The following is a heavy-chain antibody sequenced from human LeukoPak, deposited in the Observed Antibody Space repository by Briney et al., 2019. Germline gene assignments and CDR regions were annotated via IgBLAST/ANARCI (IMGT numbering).Heavy chain of an antibody. CDR1: GFTFSSYW. CDR2: IKQDGSEK. J-gene: IGHJ4*02. V-gene: IGHV3-7*04. D-gene: IGHD3-22*01. Sequence: PGGSLRLSCAASGFTFSSYWMSWVRQAPGKGLEWVANIKQDGSEKYYVDSVKGRFTISRDNAKNSLYLQMNSLRAEDTAVYYCARVYYDSSGCYLFFDYWGQGTLVTVSS. CDR3: ARVYYDSSGCYLFFDY.